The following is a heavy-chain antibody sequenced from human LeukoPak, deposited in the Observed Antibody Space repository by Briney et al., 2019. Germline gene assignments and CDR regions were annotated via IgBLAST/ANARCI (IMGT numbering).Heavy chain of an antibody. CDR3: ANPNGRDY. Sequence: GRSLRLSCAASRFTLSSYGIHWVRQAPGKGLQWVAAISDDGGNKYYSDSMKGRFTISRDNSQNLVYLQMNSLRTEDTAVYYCANPNGRDYWGQGTLVTVSS. D-gene: IGHD2-8*01. CDR1: RFTLSSYG. J-gene: IGHJ4*02. CDR2: ISDDGGNK. V-gene: IGHV3-30*18.